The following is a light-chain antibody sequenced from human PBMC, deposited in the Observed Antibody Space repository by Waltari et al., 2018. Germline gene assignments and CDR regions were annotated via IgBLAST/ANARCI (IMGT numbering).Light chain of an antibody. CDR2: EVS. V-gene: IGLV2-8*01. J-gene: IGLJ1*01. CDR1: SSAVGGYNY. CDR3: SSYAGSRSYV. Sequence: QSALTQPPSASGSPGQSVTISCTGTSSAVGGYNYVSWYQQHPGKAPKLMIYEVSKRPSGVPDRFSGSKSGNTASLTVSGLQAEDEADYYCSSYAGSRSYVFGTGTKVTVL.